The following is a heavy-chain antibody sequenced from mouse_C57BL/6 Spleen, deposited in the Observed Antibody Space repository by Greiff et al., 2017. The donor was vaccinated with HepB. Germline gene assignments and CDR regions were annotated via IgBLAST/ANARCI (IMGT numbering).Heavy chain of an antibody. CDR2: INPSSGYT. Sequence: QVQLKESGAELARPGASVKMSCKASGYTFTSYTMHWVKQRPGQGLEWIGYINPSSGYTKYNQKFKDKATLTADKSSSTAYMQLSSLTSEDSAVDYCARETTVVYFDYWGQGTTLTVSS. V-gene: IGHV1-4*01. D-gene: IGHD1-1*01. CDR3: ARETTVVYFDY. CDR1: GYTFTSYT. J-gene: IGHJ2*01.